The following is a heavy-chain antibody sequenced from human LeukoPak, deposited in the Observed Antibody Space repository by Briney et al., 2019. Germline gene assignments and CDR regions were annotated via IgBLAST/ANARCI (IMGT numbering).Heavy chain of an antibody. J-gene: IGHJ4*02. CDR2: IYYSGST. Sequence: PSETLSLTCTVSGGSISSYYWSWIRQPPGKGLEWIGYIYYSGSTYYNPSLKSRVTISVDTSKNQFSLKLSSVTAADTAVYYCARVGIVVVPAAATADYWGQGTPVTVSS. D-gene: IGHD2-2*01. CDR3: ARVGIVVVPAAATADY. V-gene: IGHV4-59*08. CDR1: GGSISSYY.